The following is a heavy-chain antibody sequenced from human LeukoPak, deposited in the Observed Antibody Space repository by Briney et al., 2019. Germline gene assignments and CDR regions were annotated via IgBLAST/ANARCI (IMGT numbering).Heavy chain of an antibody. CDR2: ISAYNGNT. J-gene: IGHJ5*02. V-gene: IGHV1-18*01. D-gene: IGHD2-2*01. CDR3: ARDSQDIVVVPAAPNWFDP. CDR1: GYTFTSYG. Sequence: ASVKVSCKASGYTFTSYGISWVRQAPGQGLEWMGWISAYNGNTKYAQKLQGRVTMTTDTSTSTAYMEPRSLRSDDAAVYYCARDSQDIVVVPAAPNWFDPCGQGTLVTVSS.